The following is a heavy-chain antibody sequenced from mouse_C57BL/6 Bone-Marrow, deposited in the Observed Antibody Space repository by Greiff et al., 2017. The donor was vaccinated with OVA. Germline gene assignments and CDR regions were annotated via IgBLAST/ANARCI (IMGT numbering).Heavy chain of an antibody. CDR1: GFTFSSYA. J-gene: IGHJ4*01. D-gene: IGHD2-4*01. V-gene: IGHV5-9-1*02. CDR3: TRGDYDYDGMDY. Sequence: DVMLVESGEGLVKPGGSLKLSCAASGFTFSSYAMSWVRQTPEKRLEWVAYISSGGDYIYYADTVKGRFTISRDNARNTLYLQMSSLKSEDTAMYDWTRGDYDYDGMDYWGQGTSVTVSS. CDR2: ISSGGDYI.